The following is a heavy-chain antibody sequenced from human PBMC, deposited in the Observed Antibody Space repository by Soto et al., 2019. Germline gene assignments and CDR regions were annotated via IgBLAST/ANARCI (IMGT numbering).Heavy chain of an antibody. V-gene: IGHV4-59*01. J-gene: IGHJ5*02. Sequence: SETLSLTCTVSGGSISSYYWGWIRQPPGKGLEWIGYIYYSGSTNYKPSLKSRVTISVDTSKNQFSLKLSSVTAADTAVYYCARAGHYYHSSGTLEMWFDPCGQGSQVNV. CDR2: IYYSGST. CDR3: ARAGHYYHSSGTLEMWFDP. CDR1: GGSISSYY. D-gene: IGHD3-22*01.